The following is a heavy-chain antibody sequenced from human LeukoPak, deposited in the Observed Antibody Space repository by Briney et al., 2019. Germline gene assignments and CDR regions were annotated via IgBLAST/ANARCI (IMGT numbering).Heavy chain of an antibody. CDR1: GFTFSSYW. CDR3: ASSTYYDFWSGHLGFDY. D-gene: IGHD3-3*01. V-gene: IGHV3-7*01. J-gene: IGHJ4*02. CDR2: IKQDGSEK. Sequence: PGGSLRLSCAASGFTFSSYWMSWVRQAPGKGLEWVANIKQDGSEKYYVDSVKGRFTTSRDNAKNSLYLQMNSLRAEDTAVYYCASSTYYDFWSGHLGFDYWGQGTLVTVSS.